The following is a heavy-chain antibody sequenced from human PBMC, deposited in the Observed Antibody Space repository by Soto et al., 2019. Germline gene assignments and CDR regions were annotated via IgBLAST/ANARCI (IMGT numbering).Heavy chain of an antibody. CDR2: IYPGDSDT. J-gene: IGHJ6*02. V-gene: IGHV5-51*01. D-gene: IGHD3-16*01. CDR1: GYSFTSYW. Sequence: GESLKISCKGSGYSFTSYWIGWVRQMPGKGLEWMGIIYPGDSDTRYSPSFQGQVTISADKSISTAYLQWSSLKASDTAMYYCARAAVTGGFNYYYYGMDVWGQGTTVTVSS. CDR3: ARAAVTGGFNYYYYGMDV.